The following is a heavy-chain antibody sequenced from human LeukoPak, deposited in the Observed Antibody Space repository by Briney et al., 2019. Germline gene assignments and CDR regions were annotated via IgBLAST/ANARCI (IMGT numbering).Heavy chain of an antibody. D-gene: IGHD4-17*01. J-gene: IGHJ1*01. Sequence: AGGSLRLSCAASGFTFSSYSMNWVRQAPGKGLEWVSSISSSSSYIYYADSVKGRFTISRDNAKNSLYLQMDSLRAEDTSVYYCARDMTTVTTAYFQHWGQGTLVTVSS. CDR1: GFTFSSYS. V-gene: IGHV3-21*01. CDR2: ISSSSSYI. CDR3: ARDMTTVTTAYFQH.